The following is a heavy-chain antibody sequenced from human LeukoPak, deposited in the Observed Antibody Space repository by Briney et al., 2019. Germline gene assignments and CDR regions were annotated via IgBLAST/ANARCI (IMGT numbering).Heavy chain of an antibody. D-gene: IGHD4-17*01. CDR1: GFTFSKYT. CDR2: ITGSGAVT. J-gene: IGHJ6*02. CDR3: AREAYGVYYYGMDV. V-gene: IGHV3-23*01. Sequence: PGGSLRLSCATSGFTFSKYTLIWVRQAPERGLQWVSAITGSGAVTYYEDSVKGRFTISRDNSKNTLYLQMSSLRVEDTAVYYCAREAYGVYYYGMDVWGQGTTVSISS.